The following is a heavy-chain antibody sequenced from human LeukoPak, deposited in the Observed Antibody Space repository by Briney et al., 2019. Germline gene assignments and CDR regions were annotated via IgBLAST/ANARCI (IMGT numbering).Heavy chain of an antibody. Sequence: SETLSLTCTVSGGSISSYYWNWIRQPAGKGLEWIGRIYSSGSTNYNPSLKSRVAMSADTSKNHFSLKLSSVTAADTAVYYCARKNWGRYWYFDLWGRGTLVTVSS. V-gene: IGHV4-4*07. CDR2: IYSSGST. D-gene: IGHD7-27*01. CDR3: ARKNWGRYWYFDL. CDR1: GGSISSYY. J-gene: IGHJ2*01.